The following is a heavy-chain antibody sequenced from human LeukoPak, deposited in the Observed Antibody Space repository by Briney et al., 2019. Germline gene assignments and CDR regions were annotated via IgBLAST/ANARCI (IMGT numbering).Heavy chain of an antibody. Sequence: EGSLRLSCAASGFTFSNPWMSWVRQAPGKGREWVGRIKSIADGGTTDYAAAVQCRFTISRDDSKRTLYLNMSSLTTDDTAVYYCTTYGDYEGLSDYWGQGTLVTVSS. CDR1: GFTFSNPW. CDR2: IKSIADGGTT. D-gene: IGHD4-17*01. V-gene: IGHV3-15*01. J-gene: IGHJ4*02. CDR3: TTYGDYEGLSDY.